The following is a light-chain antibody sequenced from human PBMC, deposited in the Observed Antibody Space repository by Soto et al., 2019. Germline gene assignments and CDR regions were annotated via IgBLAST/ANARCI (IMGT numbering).Light chain of an antibody. J-gene: IGLJ1*01. Sequence: QSALTQPASVSGSPGQSITISCTGTSSDVGGYNFVSWYQQHPGKAPKLMISGVSNRPSGVSNRFSGSKSGNAASLTISGLQAEDEADYYCSSYTSSNTLYVFGTGTKVNVL. CDR2: GVS. V-gene: IGLV2-14*01. CDR3: SSYTSSNTLYV. CDR1: SSDVGGYNF.